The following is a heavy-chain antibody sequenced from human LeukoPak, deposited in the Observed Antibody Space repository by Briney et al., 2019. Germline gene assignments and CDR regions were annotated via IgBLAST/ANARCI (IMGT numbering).Heavy chain of an antibody. CDR2: INHNAETI. Sequence: PGGSLRLSCAASGFTFSSYVMSWIRQAPGKGLEWVSYINHNAETIYYADSVKGRFTISRDNAKNVLYLQMNRLRDGDTAVYFCARDRSSHYYDSSGGDAFDIWGQGTMVTVSS. J-gene: IGHJ3*02. CDR3: ARDRSSHYYDSSGGDAFDI. D-gene: IGHD3-22*01. CDR1: GFTFSSYV. V-gene: IGHV3-48*02.